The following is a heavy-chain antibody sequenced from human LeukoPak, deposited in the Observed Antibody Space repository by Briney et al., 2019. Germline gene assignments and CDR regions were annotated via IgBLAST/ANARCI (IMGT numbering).Heavy chain of an antibody. CDR3: ARHSTVGEDYYYMDV. Sequence: PSETLSLTCTVSGGSISSSSYYWGWIRQPPGKGLEWIGSIYYSGSPYYNPSLTGRVTISVDTSKNQFSLKLSSVTAADTAVYYCARHSTVGEDYYYMDVWGKGTTVTVSS. D-gene: IGHD3-10*01. CDR1: GGSISSSSYY. CDR2: IYYSGSP. V-gene: IGHV4-39*01. J-gene: IGHJ6*03.